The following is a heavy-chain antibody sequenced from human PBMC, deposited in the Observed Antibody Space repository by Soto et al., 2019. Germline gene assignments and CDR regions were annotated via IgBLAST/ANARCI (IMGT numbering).Heavy chain of an antibody. V-gene: IGHV1-69*01. CDR3: ARVLYYGSGSYSPYGMDV. Sequence: QVQLVQSGAEVKKPGSSVKVSCKTSGVSFNNNGIGWVRQAPGHGLEWMGGVSPPFRTSNYARKFQGRISITSDASTGTLNMELSSLSSEDTAQYYCARVLYYGSGSYSPYGMDVWGQGTTVTGAS. J-gene: IGHJ6*02. CDR2: VSPPFRTS. D-gene: IGHD3-10*01. CDR1: GVSFNNNG.